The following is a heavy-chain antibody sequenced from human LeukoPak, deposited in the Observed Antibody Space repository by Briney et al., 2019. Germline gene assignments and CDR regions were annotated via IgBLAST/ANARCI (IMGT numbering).Heavy chain of an antibody. V-gene: IGHV1-18*01. CDR2: NSAYNGDT. CDR3: ARDLGVVGGTDY. Sequence: GASVKVSCKTSGYTFPRYGISWVRQAPGQGLEWMGWNSAYNGDTNYAQKLQGRVTMTRDTSTLTVCMELSSLRSEDTAVYYCARDLGVVGGTDYWGQGTLVTVSS. D-gene: IGHD1-26*01. J-gene: IGHJ4*02. CDR1: GYTFPRYG.